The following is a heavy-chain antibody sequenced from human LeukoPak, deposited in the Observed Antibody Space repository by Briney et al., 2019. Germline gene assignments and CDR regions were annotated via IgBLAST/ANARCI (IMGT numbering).Heavy chain of an antibody. J-gene: IGHJ3*02. D-gene: IGHD3-22*01. Sequence: GGSLRLSCAASVFAFSSSSMNWVRQAPGKGLEWVSSISGSTSYIYYADSVKGRFTISRDNAKNSLYLQMNSLRAEDTAVYYCARDFVTPMIVVVHTRGAFDIWGQGTMVTVSS. CDR2: ISGSTSYI. CDR1: VFAFSSSS. CDR3: ARDFVTPMIVVVHTRGAFDI. V-gene: IGHV3-21*01.